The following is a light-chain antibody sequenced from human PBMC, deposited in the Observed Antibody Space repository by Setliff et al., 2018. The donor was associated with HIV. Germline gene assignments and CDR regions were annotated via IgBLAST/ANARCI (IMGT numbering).Light chain of an antibody. Sequence: QSALTQAASVSGSPGQSITISCTGTSSDVGGYKHVSWYQQHPGKAPKLMIHEVSNRPSGVSNRFSGSKSGNTASLTISGLQAEDEADYYCSSYTDSSAYVFGTGTKVTVL. V-gene: IGLV2-14*01. J-gene: IGLJ1*01. CDR1: SSDVGGYKH. CDR3: SSYTDSSAYV. CDR2: EVS.